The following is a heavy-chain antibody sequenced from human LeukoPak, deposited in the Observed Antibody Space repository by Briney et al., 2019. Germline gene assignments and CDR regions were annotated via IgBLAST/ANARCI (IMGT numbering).Heavy chain of an antibody. CDR1: GYTFIAYY. D-gene: IGHD3-10*01. CDR3: AKVRQVAHYYYGMDV. CDR2: INPNTGGT. J-gene: IGHJ6*02. V-gene: IGHV1-2*02. Sequence: ASVKVSCKASGYTFIAYYMHWVRQAPGQGLEWMGWINPNTGGTQFAQKFQGRVTMTSDTSISTAYMELSRLRSDDTAVYYCAKVRQVAHYYYGMDVWGQGTTVTVSS.